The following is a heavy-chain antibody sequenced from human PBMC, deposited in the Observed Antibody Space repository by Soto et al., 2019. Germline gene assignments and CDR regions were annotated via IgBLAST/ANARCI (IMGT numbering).Heavy chain of an antibody. D-gene: IGHD5-18*01. V-gene: IGHV4-39*01. CDR2: IYYSGST. CDR3: ARLLHYYYYMDV. Sequence: SETLSLTCTVSGGSISSSSYYWGWIRQPPGKGLEWIGSIYYSGSTYYNPSLKSRVTISVDTSKNQFSLKLSSVTAADTAVYYCARLLHYYYYMDVWGKGTTVTVSS. CDR1: GGSISSSSYY. J-gene: IGHJ6*03.